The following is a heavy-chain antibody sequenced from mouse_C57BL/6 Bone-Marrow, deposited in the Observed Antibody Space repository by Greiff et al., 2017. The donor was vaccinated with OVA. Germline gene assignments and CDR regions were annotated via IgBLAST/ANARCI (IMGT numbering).Heavy chain of an antibody. CDR1: GYTFTSYD. J-gene: IGHJ1*03. Sequence: LVESGPELVKPGASVKLSCKASGYTFTSYDINWVKQRPGQGLEWIGWIYPRDGSTKYNEKFKGKATLTVDTSSSTAYMELHSLTSEDSAVYFCARMGWYFDVWGTGTTVTVSS. CDR2: IYPRDGST. CDR3: ARMGWYFDV. V-gene: IGHV1-85*01.